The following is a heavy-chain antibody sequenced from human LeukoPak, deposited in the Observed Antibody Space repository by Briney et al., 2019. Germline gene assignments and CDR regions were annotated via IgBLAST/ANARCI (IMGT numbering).Heavy chain of an antibody. CDR3: TRGHWGLQS. Sequence: SYTLSLTCTVSGASVTDYFWSWIRQSPGRGLEWISYIHHSGNSDYNPSLRSRVTTSLDTSKNQFSLNLISVTAADTAVYYCTRGHWGLQSWSQGTLVTVSS. J-gene: IGHJ5*02. CDR2: IHHSGNS. V-gene: IGHV4-59*02. D-gene: IGHD7-27*01. CDR1: GASVTDYF.